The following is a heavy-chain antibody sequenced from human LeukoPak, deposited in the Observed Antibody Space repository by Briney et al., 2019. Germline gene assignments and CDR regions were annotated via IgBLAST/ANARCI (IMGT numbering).Heavy chain of an antibody. V-gene: IGHV4-34*01. CDR1: GGSFSGYY. J-gene: IGHJ6*03. D-gene: IGHD6-13*01. CDR2: INHSGST. CDR3: AREGPYSSSWYGYYYYYYMDV. Sequence: SETLSLTCAVYGGSFSGYYWSWIRQPPGKGLEWIGEINHSGSTNYNPSLKSRVTISVDTSKNQFSLKLSSVTAADTAVYYCAREGPYSSSWYGYYYYYYMDVWGKGTTVTVSS.